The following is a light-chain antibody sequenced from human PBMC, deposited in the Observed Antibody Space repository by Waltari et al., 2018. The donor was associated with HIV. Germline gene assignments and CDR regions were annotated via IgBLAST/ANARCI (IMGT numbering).Light chain of an antibody. CDR2: EVY. CDR1: NSDIGNFDY. CDR3: SSYATTNDFYVL. J-gene: IGLJ2*01. V-gene: IGLV2-8*01. Sequence: QSALTQPPSASGSPGQSVTLPCTGTNSDIGNFDYVAWYQHHPGKPPKLIISEVYKRPSGVPNRFSGSKSGNTASLTVSGLQAEDEADYYCSSYATTNDFYVLFGGGTKLTVL.